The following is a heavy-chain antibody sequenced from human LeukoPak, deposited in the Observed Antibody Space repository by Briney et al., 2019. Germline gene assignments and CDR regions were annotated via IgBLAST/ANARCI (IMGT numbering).Heavy chain of an antibody. V-gene: IGHV1-2*06. D-gene: IGHD1-26*01. J-gene: IGHJ4*02. Sequence: ASVKVSCKASGYTFTGYYMHCVRQAPGQGLESMGRINPNSGGTDYIQQFQGRVTMTRDTSLRTAYMEPRKLRPDGTAVCCCVLEPEMGATDYRGQGTLVTVSS. CDR2: INPNSGGT. CDR3: VLEPEMGATDY. CDR1: GYTFTGYY.